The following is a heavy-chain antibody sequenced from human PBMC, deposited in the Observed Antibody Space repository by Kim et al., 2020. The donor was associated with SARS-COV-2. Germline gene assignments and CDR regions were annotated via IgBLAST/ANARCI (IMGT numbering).Heavy chain of an antibody. J-gene: IGHJ6*02. V-gene: IGHV1-69*13. CDR1: GGTFSSYA. Sequence: SVKVSCKASGGTFSSYAISWVRQAPGQGLEWMGGIIPIFGTANYAQKFQGRVTITADESTSTAYMELSSLRSEDTAVYYCARANISYCTNGVCHNYYYYGMDVWGQGTTVTVSS. CDR3: ARANISYCTNGVCHNYYYYGMDV. D-gene: IGHD2-8*01. CDR2: IIPIFGTA.